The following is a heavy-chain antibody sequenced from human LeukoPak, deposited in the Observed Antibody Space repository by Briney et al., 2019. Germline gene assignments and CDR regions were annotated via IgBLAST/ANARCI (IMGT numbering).Heavy chain of an antibody. CDR2: IKQDGSEK. V-gene: IGHV3-7*01. CDR3: ARISSGWPDYFDY. D-gene: IGHD6-19*01. J-gene: IGHJ4*02. CDR1: GFTFSSYW. Sequence: GGSLRLSCAASGFTFSSYWMSWVRQAPGKGLEWVANIKQDGSEKYYVDSVKGRFTISRDNAKNSLYLQMNSLRAEDTAVYYCARISSGWPDYFDYWGRGTLVTVSS.